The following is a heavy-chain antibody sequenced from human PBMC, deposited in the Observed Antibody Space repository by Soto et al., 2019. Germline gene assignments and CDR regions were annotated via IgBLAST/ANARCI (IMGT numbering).Heavy chain of an antibody. J-gene: IGHJ6*02. CDR3: ARYCISIRCSSYYYYGMDV. CDR1: GFTFSTYA. V-gene: IGHV3-23*01. D-gene: IGHD2-2*01. Sequence: EVQLLESGGSLVQPGGSLSLSCAASGFTFSTYAMSWVRQAPGXXXEWVSAISGSGDRTYYADSVKGRFTISRDNSKXXXXXXXXXXXXXXXAXYYCARYCISIRCSSYYYYGMDVWGQGTTVTVSS. CDR2: ISGSGDRT.